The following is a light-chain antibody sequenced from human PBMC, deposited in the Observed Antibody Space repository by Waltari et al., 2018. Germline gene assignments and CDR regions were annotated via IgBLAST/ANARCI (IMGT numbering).Light chain of an antibody. CDR2: DDG. Sequence: SYELTQPPSVSVAPGQTARITCDGDKIGSKNVHWYQHKPGQAPVLVVYDDGDRPAGIPEGCSGSNSGNTAALTISRVDAGDEAEYYCQVWDSGSNHYVFGTVTKVTVL. CDR3: QVWDSGSNHYV. J-gene: IGLJ1*01. CDR1: KIGSKN. V-gene: IGLV3-21*02.